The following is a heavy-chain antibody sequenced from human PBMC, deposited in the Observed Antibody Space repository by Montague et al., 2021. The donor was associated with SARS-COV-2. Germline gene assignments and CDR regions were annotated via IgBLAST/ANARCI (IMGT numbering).Heavy chain of an antibody. D-gene: IGHD4-17*01. CDR1: GRSVRSYY. CDR3: ARENTVTTFGGPYYIDS. V-gene: IGHV4-59*02. CDR2: IYDGGST. Sequence: ETLSLTCIVSGRSVRSYYWSWIRQPPGKGLEWIGYIYDGGSTNYNPSXXSRVTISVDTSKNQFSLKLSSVTAADTAVYYCARENTVTTFGGPYYIDSWGQGTLVTVSA. J-gene: IGHJ4*02.